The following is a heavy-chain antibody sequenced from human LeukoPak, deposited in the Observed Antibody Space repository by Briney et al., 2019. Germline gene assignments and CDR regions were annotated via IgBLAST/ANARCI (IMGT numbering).Heavy chain of an antibody. CDR3: ARHSIVGATDFDY. CDR2: IRYDGSNE. D-gene: IGHD1-26*01. V-gene: IGHV3-33*01. J-gene: IGHJ4*02. CDR1: GFTFSSYG. Sequence: PGRSLRLSRAASGFTFSSYGMHRVRQAPGKGLEWVAVIRYDGSNEYYADSVKGRFTISRDNSKNTLYLQMNSLRAEDTAVYYCARHSIVGATDFDYWGQGTLVTVSS.